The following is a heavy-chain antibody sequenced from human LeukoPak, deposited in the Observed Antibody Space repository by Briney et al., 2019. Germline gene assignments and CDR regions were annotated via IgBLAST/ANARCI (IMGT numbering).Heavy chain of an antibody. J-gene: IGHJ4*02. Sequence: KPSENLSLTCTVTGVSISSYYWSWIRQPPGKGLEGIGLIYYSGSTNYNPSLKSRVTISVDTSKNQFSLKLSSVTAADTAVYYCAREAVYYDFWSGYYTYGNFDYWGQGTLVTVSS. CDR2: IYYSGST. V-gene: IGHV4-59*01. D-gene: IGHD3-3*01. CDR1: GVSISSYY. CDR3: AREAVYYDFWSGYYTYGNFDY.